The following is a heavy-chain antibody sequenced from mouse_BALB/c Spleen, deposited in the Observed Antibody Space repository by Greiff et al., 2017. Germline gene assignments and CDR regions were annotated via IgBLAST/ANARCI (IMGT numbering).Heavy chain of an antibody. CDR2: ISSGGSYT. CDR3: ARGYRGYFDV. Sequence: EVKLVESGGGLVKPGGSLKLSCAASGFTFSSYAMSWVRQSPEKRLEWVAEISSGGSYTYYPDTVTGRFTISRDNAKNTLYLEMSSLRSEDTAMYYCARGYRGYFDVWGAGTTVTVSS. D-gene: IGHD2-12*01. V-gene: IGHV5-9-4*01. CDR1: GFTFSSYA. J-gene: IGHJ1*01.